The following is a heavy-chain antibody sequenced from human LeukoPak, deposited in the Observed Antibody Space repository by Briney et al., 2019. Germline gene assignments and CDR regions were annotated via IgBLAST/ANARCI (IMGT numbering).Heavy chain of an antibody. CDR3: ASMNWNYYFDY. V-gene: IGHV3-48*03. J-gene: IGHJ4*02. CDR2: ISSSGSTI. D-gene: IGHD1-7*01. Sequence: GGSLRLSCAASGLTFSSYEMNWVRQAPGKGLEWVSYISSSGSTIYYADSVKGRFTISRDNAKNSLYLQMNSLRAEDTAVYYCASMNWNYYFDYWGQGTLVTVSS. CDR1: GLTFSSYE.